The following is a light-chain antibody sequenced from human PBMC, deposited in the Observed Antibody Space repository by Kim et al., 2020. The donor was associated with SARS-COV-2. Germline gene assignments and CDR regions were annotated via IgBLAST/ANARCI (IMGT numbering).Light chain of an antibody. CDR3: QVWDDDSDHWV. J-gene: IGLJ3*02. V-gene: IGLV3-21*04. Sequence: APGQTANIACGGDNLRRQSDHWYQQMPGQAPVVVIEYDSDRPSGIPERISGSKSGNTDTLTITSVEAGDEAYFYCQVWDDDSDHWVFGGGTQLTVL. CDR1: NLRRQS. CDR2: YDS.